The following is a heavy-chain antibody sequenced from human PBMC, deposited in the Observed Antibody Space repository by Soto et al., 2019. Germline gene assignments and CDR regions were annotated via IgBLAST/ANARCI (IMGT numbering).Heavy chain of an antibody. V-gene: IGHV3-9*01. CDR2: ISWNSGRI. CDR1: GFTFDDYA. Sequence: PGGSLRLSCAASGFTFDDYAMHWVRQAPGKGLEWVSSISWNSGRIGYADSVKGRYTISRDNAKNSLYLQMNSLRAEDTAFYYCAKDIAYSGYQGFDYWGQGTLVTVSS. CDR3: AKDIAYSGYQGFDY. D-gene: IGHD5-12*01. J-gene: IGHJ4*02.